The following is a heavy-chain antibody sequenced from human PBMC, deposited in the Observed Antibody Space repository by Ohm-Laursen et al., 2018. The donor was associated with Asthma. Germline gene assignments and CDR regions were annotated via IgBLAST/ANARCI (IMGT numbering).Heavy chain of an antibody. CDR3: AREVTIFSYFDY. CDR2: IYYSGST. Sequence: TLSLTCTVSGGSISSGDYYWSWIRQPPGKGLEWIGYIYYSGSTYYNPSLKSRVTISVDTSKNQFSLKLSSVTAADTAVYYCAREVTIFSYFDYWGQGTLVTVSS. CDR1: GGSISSGDYY. J-gene: IGHJ4*02. V-gene: IGHV4-30-4*01. D-gene: IGHD4-17*01.